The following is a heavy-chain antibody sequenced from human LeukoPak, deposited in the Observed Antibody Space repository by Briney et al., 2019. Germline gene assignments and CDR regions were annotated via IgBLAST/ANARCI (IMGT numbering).Heavy chain of an antibody. CDR1: GYIFTTYG. Sequence: ASVKVSCKASGYIFTTYGISWVRQAPGQGLEWMGWISAFNGNTNYAQKVQGRVTMTTDTSTSTAYMELRSLRSDDTAVYYCARGGVVVPAAMRETHYNMDVWGKGTTVTVSS. D-gene: IGHD2-2*01. CDR3: ARGGVVVPAAMRETHYNMDV. J-gene: IGHJ6*03. CDR2: ISAFNGNT. V-gene: IGHV1-18*01.